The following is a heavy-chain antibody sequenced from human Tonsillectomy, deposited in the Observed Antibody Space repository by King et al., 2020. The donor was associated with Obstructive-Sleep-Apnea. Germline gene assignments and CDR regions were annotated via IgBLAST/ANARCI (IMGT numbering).Heavy chain of an antibody. J-gene: IGHJ4*02. V-gene: IGHV3-48*04. D-gene: IGHD2-2*01. Sequence: VQLVESGGGLVQPGGSLRLSCAASGFTFSSYSMNWVRQAPGKGLEWASFISGSSSTIYYADSVKGRFTISRDNAKNSLYLQVNSLRAEDTAVYYCAVSSAYRVYQFDYWGQGTLVTVSS. CDR3: AVSSAYRVYQFDY. CDR2: ISGSSSTI. CDR1: GFTFSSYS.